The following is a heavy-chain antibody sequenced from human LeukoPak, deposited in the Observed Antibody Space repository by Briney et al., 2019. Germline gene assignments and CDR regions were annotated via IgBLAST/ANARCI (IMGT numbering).Heavy chain of an antibody. J-gene: IGHJ4*02. CDR1: GFTFSSYA. CDR2: ISGSGGST. CDR3: ARSGSGSYYSGDY. Sequence: GGSLRLSCAASGFTFSSYAMSWVRQAPGKGLEWVSAISGSGGSTYYADSVKGRFTISRDNAKNSLYLQMNSLRAEDTALYHCARSGSGSYYSGDYWGQGTLVTVSS. D-gene: IGHD3-10*01. V-gene: IGHV3-23*01.